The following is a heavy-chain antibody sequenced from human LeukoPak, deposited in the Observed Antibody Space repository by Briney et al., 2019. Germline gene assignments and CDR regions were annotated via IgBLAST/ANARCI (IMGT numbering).Heavy chain of an antibody. CDR3: ARAPGGIIMVRGVLDY. Sequence: SVKVSCKASGGTFSSYAISWVRQAPGQGLEWMGGIIPIFGTANYAQKFQGRVTITADKSTSTAYMELSSLRSEDTAVYYCARAPGGIIMVRGVLDYWGQGTLVTVSS. V-gene: IGHV1-69*06. CDR1: GGTFSSYA. J-gene: IGHJ4*02. D-gene: IGHD3-10*01. CDR2: IIPIFGTA.